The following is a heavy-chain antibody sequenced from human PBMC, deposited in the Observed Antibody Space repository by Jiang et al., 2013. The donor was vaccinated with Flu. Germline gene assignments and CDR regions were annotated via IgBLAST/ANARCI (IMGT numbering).Heavy chain of an antibody. J-gene: IGHJ4*02. CDR1: GGSISSSSYY. CDR3: ARLIAVAGSYYFDY. CDR2: IYYSGST. D-gene: IGHD6-19*01. Sequence: PGLVKPSETLSLTCTVSGGSISSSSYYWGWIRQPPGKGLEWIGSIYYSGSTYYNPSLKSRVTISVDTSKNQFSLKLSSVTAADTAVYYCARLIAVAGSYYFDYWGQGTLVTVSS. V-gene: IGHV4-39*07.